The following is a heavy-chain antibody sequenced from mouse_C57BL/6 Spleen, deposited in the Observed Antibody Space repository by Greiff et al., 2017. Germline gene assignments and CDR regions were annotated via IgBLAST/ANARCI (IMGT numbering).Heavy chain of an antibody. D-gene: IGHD3-2*02. CDR3: ARSPHSSGYAMDY. J-gene: IGHJ4*01. Sequence: QVQLQQPGAELVRPGSSVKLSCKASGYTFTSYWMHWVKQRPIQGLEWIGNIDPSDSETHYNQKFKDKATLTVDKSSSTAYMQLSSLTSEDSAVYYCARSPHSSGYAMDYWGQGTSVTVSA. CDR2: IDPSDSET. CDR1: GYTFTSYW. V-gene: IGHV1-52*01.